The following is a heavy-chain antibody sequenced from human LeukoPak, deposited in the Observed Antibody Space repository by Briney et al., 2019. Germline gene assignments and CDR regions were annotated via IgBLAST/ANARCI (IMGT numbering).Heavy chain of an antibody. J-gene: IGHJ4*02. D-gene: IGHD3-3*01. Sequence: ASVNVSCKASGYTFTSYAMNWVRQAPGQGLEWMGWINTNTGNPTYAQGFTGRFVFSLDTSVSTAYLQISSLKAEDTAVYYCARGKYVLRFLECPAPIDYWGQGTLVTVSS. CDR2: INTNTGNP. CDR3: ARGKYVLRFLECPAPIDY. CDR1: GYTFTSYA. V-gene: IGHV7-4-1*02.